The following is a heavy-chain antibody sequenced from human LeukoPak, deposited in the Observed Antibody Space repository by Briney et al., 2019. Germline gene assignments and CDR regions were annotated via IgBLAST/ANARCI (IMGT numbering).Heavy chain of an antibody. CDR3: ARGGRGYNYGPDY. J-gene: IGHJ4*02. D-gene: IGHD5-18*01. V-gene: IGHV3-66*01. CDR2: IYSGGDT. Sequence: PGGSLRLSCAASGFTVSSNYMSWVRQAPGKGLEWVSIIYSGGDTYYVDSVKGRFTISRDNSKNTVYLQMNSLRAEDTAVYYCARGGRGYNYGPDYWGQGTLVTVSS. CDR1: GFTVSSNY.